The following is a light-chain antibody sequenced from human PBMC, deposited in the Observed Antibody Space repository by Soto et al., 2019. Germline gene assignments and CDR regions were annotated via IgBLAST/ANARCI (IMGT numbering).Light chain of an antibody. Sequence: QSVLTQPRSVSGSHGQSVTISCTGTSSDVGGYNYVSWYQQHPDKAPKVMIYDVTKRPSGVPDRFSGSKSGNTASLTISGLQAEDEADYYCCSFAGSYIYVFGTGTKLTVL. CDR2: DVT. V-gene: IGLV2-11*01. J-gene: IGLJ1*01. CDR3: CSFAGSYIYV. CDR1: SSDVGGYNY.